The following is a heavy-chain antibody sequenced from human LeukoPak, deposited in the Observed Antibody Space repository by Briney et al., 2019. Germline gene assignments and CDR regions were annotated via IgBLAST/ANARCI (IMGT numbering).Heavy chain of an antibody. CDR1: GFTFSSNS. J-gene: IGHJ4*02. D-gene: IGHD4-17*01. CDR3: AREPTVTTYPETRLL. Sequence: GGSLRLSCAASGFTFSSNSMNWVRQAPGKGLEWVSSISSSSSYIYYADSVKGRFTISRDNAKNSLSLQMNSLRADDTAVYYCAREPTVTTYPETRLLWGQGTLVTVSS. CDR2: ISSSSSYI. V-gene: IGHV3-21*01.